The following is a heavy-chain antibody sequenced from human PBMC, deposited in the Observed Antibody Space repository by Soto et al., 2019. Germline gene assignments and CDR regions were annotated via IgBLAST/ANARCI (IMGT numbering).Heavy chain of an antibody. CDR2: IKEDGSEE. J-gene: IGHJ4*02. CDR3: ATAMSSPSSNFDY. V-gene: IGHV3-7*01. D-gene: IGHD2-2*01. Sequence: EVQLVQSGGDVVQPGGSLRLSCVASGLTFSTYWMTWVRQAPGKGLEWVAGIKEDGSEEVYVDSVKGRFSISRDNAKTSLYLHLNSLRAEATAVYYCATAMSSPSSNFDYWGQGSVFTVSS. CDR1: GLTFSTYW.